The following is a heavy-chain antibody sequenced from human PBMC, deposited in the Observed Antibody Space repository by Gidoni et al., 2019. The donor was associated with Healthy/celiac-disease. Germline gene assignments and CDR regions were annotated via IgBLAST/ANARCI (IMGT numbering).Heavy chain of an antibody. CDR3: ASDGVMGCSSTSCYTDSGMDV. D-gene: IGHD2-2*02. Sequence: QVQLVQSGAEVKKPGSSVKVSCKASGGTFSSYPIRWGRQGPGQGLEWMRGINPIFGTANDAQKCQGRVTSAADESTGTAYMELSSLRSEDTAVYYCASDGVMGCSSTSCYTDSGMDVWGQGTTVTVSS. CDR2: INPIFGTA. V-gene: IGHV1-69*01. J-gene: IGHJ6*02. CDR1: GGTFSSYP.